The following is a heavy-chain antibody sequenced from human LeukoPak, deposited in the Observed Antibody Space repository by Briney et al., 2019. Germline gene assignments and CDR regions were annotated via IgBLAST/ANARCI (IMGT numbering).Heavy chain of an antibody. V-gene: IGHV3-23*01. Sequence: PGGSLRLSCAASGLRFSSYAMSWVRQSPGKGLEWVSAISGNGGNTYYADSVKGRFTISRDNSENTLYLQMDSLSAEDSAMYYCAKDSGSYYIEYYFDYWGQGTLVTVSS. J-gene: IGHJ4*02. CDR3: AKDSGSYYIEYYFDY. CDR2: ISGNGGNT. D-gene: IGHD1-26*01. CDR1: GLRFSSYA.